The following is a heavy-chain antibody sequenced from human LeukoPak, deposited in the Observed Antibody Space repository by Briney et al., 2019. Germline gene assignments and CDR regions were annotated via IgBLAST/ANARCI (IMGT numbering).Heavy chain of an antibody. V-gene: IGHV3-21*01. D-gene: IGHD3-10*01. Sequence: GGSLRLSCAVSGFTFSSYSMNWVRQAPGKGLEWVSPISSSSSYIYYADSVKGRFTISRDNAKNSLYLQMNSLRAEDTAVYYCARRLGRGWFDPWGQGTLVTVSS. J-gene: IGHJ5*02. CDR3: ARRLGRGWFDP. CDR2: ISSSSSYI. CDR1: GFTFSSYS.